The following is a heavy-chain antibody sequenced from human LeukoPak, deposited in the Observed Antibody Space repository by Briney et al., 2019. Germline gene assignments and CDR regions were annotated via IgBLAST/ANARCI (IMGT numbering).Heavy chain of an antibody. CDR1: GGSISSGDYY. J-gene: IGHJ5*02. V-gene: IGHV4-30-4*01. Sequence: SETLSLTCTLSGGSISSGDYYWSWIRQPPGEGLGWIAYIYYSGSTYYNPSLKSRVTISVDTSKNQFSLKLSSVTAAHTAVYCCARHYDLGHTLFDPWGQGTLVTVSS. CDR3: ARHYDLGHTLFDP. D-gene: IGHD3-3*01. CDR2: IYYSGST.